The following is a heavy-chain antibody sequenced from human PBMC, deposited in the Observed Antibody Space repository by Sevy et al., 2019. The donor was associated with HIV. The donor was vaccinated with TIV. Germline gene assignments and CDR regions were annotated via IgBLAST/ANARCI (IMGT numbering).Heavy chain of an antibody. CDR1: GYTFTSYG. J-gene: IGHJ4*02. CDR3: ARVGCSAGSCYSWADY. Sequence: ASVKVSCKASGYTFTSYGISWVRQAPGQGLEWMGWISAYNGNTNYAQKLQGRVTMTTDTSTSTAYMELRSLRSDDTAVYYCARVGCSAGSCYSWADYWGQRTLVTVSS. V-gene: IGHV1-18*04. CDR2: ISAYNGNT. D-gene: IGHD2-15*01.